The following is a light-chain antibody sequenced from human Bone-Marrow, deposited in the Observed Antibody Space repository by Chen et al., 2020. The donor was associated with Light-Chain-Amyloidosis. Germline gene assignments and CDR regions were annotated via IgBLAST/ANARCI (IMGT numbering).Light chain of an antibody. Sequence: SYALTQPPSVSVSPGQTARFTCSGDDLLTKYDYWYQQKPGHAPVLVIHRDTERPSGISERFPGSSSGTTATLTISGVQAEDEADYHCQSADSSGTYEVIFGGGTKLTVL. CDR2: RDT. CDR1: DLLTKY. CDR3: QSADSSGTYEVI. V-gene: IGLV3-25*03. J-gene: IGLJ2*01.